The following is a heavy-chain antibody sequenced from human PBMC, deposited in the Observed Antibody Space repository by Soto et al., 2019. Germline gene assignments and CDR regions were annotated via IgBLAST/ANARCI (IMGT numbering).Heavy chain of an antibody. Sequence: QVQLQESGPGLVKPSETLSLTCTVSGGSISSYYWSWIRQPPGKGLEWIGYIYYSGSTNYNPSLKSRVTISVDTSKNQFSLKLSSVTAADTAVYYCARAWGYYFNYWGQGTLVTVSS. J-gene: IGHJ4*02. CDR3: ARAWGYYFNY. CDR1: GGSISSYY. V-gene: IGHV4-59*01. CDR2: IYYSGST. D-gene: IGHD3-16*01.